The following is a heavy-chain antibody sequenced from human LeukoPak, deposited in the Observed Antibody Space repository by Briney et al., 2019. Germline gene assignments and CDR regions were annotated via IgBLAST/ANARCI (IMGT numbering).Heavy chain of an antibody. V-gene: IGHV3-30*18. J-gene: IGHJ4*02. CDR3: AKGGLNWNRNPFDY. D-gene: IGHD1-1*01. CDR1: GFTFSSYG. CDR2: ISYDGSNK. Sequence: PGGSLRLSCAASGFTFSSYGMHWVRQAPGKGLEWVAVISYDGSNKYYADSVKGRFTISRDNSKNTLYLQMNSLRAEDTAVYYCAKGGLNWNRNPFDYWSQGTLVTVSS.